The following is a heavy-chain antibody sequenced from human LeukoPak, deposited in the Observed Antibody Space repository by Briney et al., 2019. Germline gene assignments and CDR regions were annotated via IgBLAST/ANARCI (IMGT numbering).Heavy chain of an antibody. CDR2: FDLDGGET. D-gene: IGHD2-2*01. CDR3: AMGDPYQLLEE. J-gene: IGHJ4*02. Sequence: ASVRVSCKVSGYSLTGLSKYWVRQAPGKGLEWMGGFDLDGGETVYAQKFEGRVTMTEDTSTDTVYMELSSLRSDDTAVYFCAMGDPYQLLEEWGQGTLVTVSS. CDR1: GYSLTGLS. V-gene: IGHV1-24*01.